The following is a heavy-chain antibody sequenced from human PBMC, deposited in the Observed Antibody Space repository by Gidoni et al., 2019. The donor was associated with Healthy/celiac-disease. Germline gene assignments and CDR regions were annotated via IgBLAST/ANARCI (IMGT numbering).Heavy chain of an antibody. CDR1: GFTFSDYY. CDR3: ARDRMGYYYFDY. D-gene: IGHD5-18*01. CDR2: MSSSGSTI. J-gene: IGHJ4*02. V-gene: IGHV3-11*01. Sequence: QVQLVESGGGLVKPGGTLSLSCAASGFTFSDYYMSWIRQAPGKGPEWVSYMSSSGSTIYYADSVKGRFTISRDNAKNSLYLQMNSLRAEDTAVYYCARDRMGYYYFDYWGQGTLVTVSS.